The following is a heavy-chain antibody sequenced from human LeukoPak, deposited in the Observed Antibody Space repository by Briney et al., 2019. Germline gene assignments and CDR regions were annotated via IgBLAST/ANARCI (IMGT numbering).Heavy chain of an antibody. V-gene: IGHV1-18*01. CDR1: GYTFTSYG. D-gene: IGHD6-19*01. Sequence: ASVKVSCKASGYTFTSYGISWVRQAPGQGLEWMGWISAYNGNTNYAQKLQGRVTMTTDTSTSTAYMELRSLRSDDTAVYYCARDSGIAVAGREEFDPWGQGTLVTVSS. J-gene: IGHJ5*02. CDR3: ARDSGIAVAGREEFDP. CDR2: ISAYNGNT.